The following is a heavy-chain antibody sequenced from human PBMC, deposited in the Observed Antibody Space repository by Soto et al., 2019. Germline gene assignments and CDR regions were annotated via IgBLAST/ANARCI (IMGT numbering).Heavy chain of an antibody. J-gene: IGHJ4*02. V-gene: IGHV1-18*01. Sequence: QVKLVQSGPEVKKPGASVKVSCKGSGYTFSKYGVTWVRQPPGQGLERLGWVSAYNRNTDYAQKFEDRATMTIDTSTNTAYLELRGLTPDDTAGYYCARERRWEPLLDWGQGTL. D-gene: IGHD1-26*01. CDR2: VSAYNRNT. CDR3: ARERRWEPLLD. CDR1: GYTFSKYG.